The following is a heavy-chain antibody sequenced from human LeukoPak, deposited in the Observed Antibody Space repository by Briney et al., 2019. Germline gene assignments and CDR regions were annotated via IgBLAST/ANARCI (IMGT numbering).Heavy chain of an antibody. V-gene: IGHV1-18*01. J-gene: IGHJ4*02. Sequence: ASVRVSCKASGYTFTSYGISWVRQAPGQGLEWMGWISAYNGNTNYAQKLQGRVTMTTDTSTSTAYMELRSLRSDDTAVYYCARDQNGYSYGFDYFDYWGQGTLVTVSS. CDR1: GYTFTSYG. CDR3: ARDQNGYSYGFDYFDY. CDR2: ISAYNGNT. D-gene: IGHD5-18*01.